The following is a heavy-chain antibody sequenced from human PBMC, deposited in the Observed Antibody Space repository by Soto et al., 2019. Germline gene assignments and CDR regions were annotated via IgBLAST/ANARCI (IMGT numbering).Heavy chain of an antibody. Sequence: PSETLSLTCAVYGGSFSGYYWSWLRPPPGKGLEWIGEINHSGSTNYNPSLKSRVTISVDTSKNQFSLKLSSVTAADTAVYYCARTFWRRWKSQLAYWGQGTLVTVSS. CDR2: INHSGST. D-gene: IGHD6-6*01. CDR1: GGSFSGYY. CDR3: ARTFWRRWKSQLAY. V-gene: IGHV4-34*01. J-gene: IGHJ4*02.